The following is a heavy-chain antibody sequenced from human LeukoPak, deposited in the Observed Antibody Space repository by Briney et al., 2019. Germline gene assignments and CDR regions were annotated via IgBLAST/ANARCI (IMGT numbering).Heavy chain of an antibody. D-gene: IGHD5-12*01. V-gene: IGHV4-61*02. CDR1: GGSISSGSYY. J-gene: IGHJ3*02. Sequence: SETLSLTCTVSGGSISSGSYYWSWIRQPAGKGLEWIGRIYTSGSTNYNPSLKSRVTISVDTSKNQFSLKVNSVTAADTAVYYCASTSVATKNAFDIWGQGTMVTVSS. CDR2: IYTSGST. CDR3: ASTSVATKNAFDI.